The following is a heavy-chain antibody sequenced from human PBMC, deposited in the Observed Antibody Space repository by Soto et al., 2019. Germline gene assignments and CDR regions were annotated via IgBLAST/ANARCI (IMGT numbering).Heavy chain of an antibody. CDR3: AQNGGGAYYYYYGMDV. CDR2: IRSKIDGGTT. V-gene: IGHV3-15*07. CDR1: GFTFSNAW. J-gene: IGHJ6*02. Sequence: GGSLRLSCAASGFTFSNAWMNWVRQAPGKGLEWVGRIRSKIDGGTTDYAAPVKGRFIISRDDSKNTLYLQMNSLRAEDTAVYYCAQNGGGAYYYYYGMDVWGQGTTVTVSS. D-gene: IGHD3-16*01.